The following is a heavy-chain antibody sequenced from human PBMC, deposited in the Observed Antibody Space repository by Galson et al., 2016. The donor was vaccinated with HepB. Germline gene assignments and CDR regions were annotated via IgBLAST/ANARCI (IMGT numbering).Heavy chain of an antibody. D-gene: IGHD4-17*01. J-gene: IGHJ3*02. Sequence: QSGAEVKKPGESLKISCKGSGYRFTTYWIAWVRQVPGRGLEWMGIIQPGDSDARYSPSFQGQVTFSVDNSIDSAYLQWSGLKASDTAMYYCARLDSHHYGDYEGALDIWGQGTLVTVSS. V-gene: IGHV5-51*01. CDR2: IQPGDSDA. CDR3: ARLDSHHYGDYEGALDI. CDR1: GYRFTTYW.